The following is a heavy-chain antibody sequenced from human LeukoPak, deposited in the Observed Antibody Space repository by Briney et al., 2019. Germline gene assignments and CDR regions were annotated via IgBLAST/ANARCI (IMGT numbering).Heavy chain of an antibody. J-gene: IGHJ5*02. CDR2: MNPNSGNT. Sequence: ASVKVSCKASGYTFTSYDINWVRQATGQGLEWMGWMNPNSGNTGYAQKFQGRVTMTRNTSISTAYMELSSLRSEDTAVYYCARAQPPAKDCSSTSCYARRENWFDPWGQGTLATVSS. CDR1: GYTFTSYD. CDR3: ARAQPPAKDCSSTSCYARRENWFDP. D-gene: IGHD2-2*01. V-gene: IGHV1-8*01.